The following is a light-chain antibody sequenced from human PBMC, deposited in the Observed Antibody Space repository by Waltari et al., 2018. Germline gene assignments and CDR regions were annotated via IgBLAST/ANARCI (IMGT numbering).Light chain of an antibody. J-gene: IGKJ4*01. CDR3: QHRINWPLT. V-gene: IGKV3-11*01. CDR2: EPS. Sequence: EIVLTQSPVTLSLSPGERATLSCRASQSVDNYLAWYKQKPGQAPRLLIYEPSYRATGIPARFSGSGSGTEFTLTISSVEPEDSAVYYCQHRINWPLTFGGGTKVEI. CDR1: QSVDNY.